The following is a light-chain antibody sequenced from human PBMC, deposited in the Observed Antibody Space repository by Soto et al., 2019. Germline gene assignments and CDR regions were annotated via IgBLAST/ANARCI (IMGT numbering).Light chain of an antibody. V-gene: IGKV3-20*01. J-gene: IGKJ4*01. CDR2: DAS. CDR1: QTVRNNY. CDR3: QQFSSYPLT. Sequence: EFVLTQSPGTLSLSPGERATLSCRASQTVRNNYFAWYQQKPGQAPRLLIYDASSRATGIPDRFSGGGCGTDFTLAISRLEPEDFAVYYCQQFSSYPLTFGGGTKVEIK.